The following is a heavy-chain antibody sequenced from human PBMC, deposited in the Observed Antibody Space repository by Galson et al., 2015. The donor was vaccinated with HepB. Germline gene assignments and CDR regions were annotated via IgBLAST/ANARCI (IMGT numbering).Heavy chain of an antibody. D-gene: IGHD3-10*01. CDR3: GGGFGPDY. V-gene: IGHV3-7*01. Sequence: SLRLSCAASGFTFSNYWMGWVRQAPGKGLEWVASIKQDGSEKYYVDAVKGRFTISRDNAKNSLYLQLNSLRAEDTAVYFRGGGFGPDYWGQGTLVTVSS. J-gene: IGHJ4*02. CDR2: IKQDGSEK. CDR1: GFTFSNYW.